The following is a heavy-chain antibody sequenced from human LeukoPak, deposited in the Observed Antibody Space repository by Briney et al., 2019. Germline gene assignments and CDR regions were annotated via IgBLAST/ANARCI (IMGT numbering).Heavy chain of an antibody. V-gene: IGHV1-18*01. D-gene: IGHD3-22*01. J-gene: IGHJ4*02. CDR2: VNTYSGNT. CDR3: ARVESTYYYDSSGYSVL. CDR1: GYTFTSYG. Sequence: ASVKVSCKASGYTFTSYGMSWVRQAPGQGLEWLGWVNTYSGNTNYAQKIQGRVTMTRDTSTSTAYMELRSLRSDDTAVYYCARVESTYYYDSSGYSVLWSQGTLVTVSS.